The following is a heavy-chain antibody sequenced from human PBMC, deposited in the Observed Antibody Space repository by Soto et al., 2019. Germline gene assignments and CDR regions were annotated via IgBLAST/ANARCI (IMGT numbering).Heavy chain of an antibody. CDR2: ISSSSSYT. CDR3: AKETYSGPLDY. V-gene: IGHV3-11*06. J-gene: IGHJ4*02. D-gene: IGHD2-15*01. Sequence: PGGSLRLSCAASGFTFSDYYMSWIRQAPGKGLEWVSYISSSSSYTNYADSVKGRFTISRDNSKNTLYLQMNSLRAEDTAVYYCAKETYSGPLDYWGQGTLVTVSS. CDR1: GFTFSDYY.